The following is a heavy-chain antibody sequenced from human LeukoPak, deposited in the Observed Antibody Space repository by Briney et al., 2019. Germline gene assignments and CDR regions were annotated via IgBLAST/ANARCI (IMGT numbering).Heavy chain of an antibody. V-gene: IGHV1-69*04. CDR3: ARGGIQLWTVDY. CDR2: IIPILGIA. Sequence: ASVKVSCKASGGTFSSYAISWVRQAPGQGLEWMGRIIPILGIANYAQKFQGRVTITADKSTSTAYMELSSLRSEGTAVYYCARGGIQLWTVDYWGQGTLVTVSS. D-gene: IGHD5-18*01. CDR1: GGTFSSYA. J-gene: IGHJ4*02.